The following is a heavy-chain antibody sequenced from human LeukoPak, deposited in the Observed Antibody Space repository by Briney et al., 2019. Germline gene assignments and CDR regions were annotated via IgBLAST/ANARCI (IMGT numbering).Heavy chain of an antibody. CDR3: ARESAYYYDSSGYPDY. CDR2: ISAYNGNT. D-gene: IGHD3-22*01. Sequence: ASVKVSCKASGYTFTSYGISWVRQAPGQGLEWMGWISAYNGNTNYAQKLQGRVTMTTDTSTSTAYMELRSLRSDDTAVYYCARESAYYYDSSGYPDYWGQGTLVTVSS. CDR1: GYTFTSYG. V-gene: IGHV1-18*01. J-gene: IGHJ4*02.